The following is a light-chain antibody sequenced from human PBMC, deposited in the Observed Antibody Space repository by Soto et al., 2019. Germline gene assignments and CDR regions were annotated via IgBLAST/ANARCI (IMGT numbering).Light chain of an antibody. CDR3: QQHRSLPIT. CDR1: QSLSGSY. Sequence: EIVLTQSPGTLSLSPGERATLSCRASQSLSGSYLARFQQNPGQAPRLLIHSASSRATGIPDRFSGSGSGTNITLTISRLKPEDFVVYYCQQHRSLPITFGQRTRLKIK. J-gene: IGKJ5*01. CDR2: SAS. V-gene: IGKV3-20*01.